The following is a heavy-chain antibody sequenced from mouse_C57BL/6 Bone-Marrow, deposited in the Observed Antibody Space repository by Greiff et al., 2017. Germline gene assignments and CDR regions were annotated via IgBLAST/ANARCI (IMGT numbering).Heavy chain of an antibody. CDR1: GFSLTSYG. V-gene: IGHV2-5*01. J-gene: IGHJ3*01. CDR3: AKSRYDGYFSWFAY. Sequence: QVQLQQSGPGLVQPSQSLSITCTVSGFSLTSYGVHWVRQSPGKGLEWLGVIWRGGSTDYNAAFMSRLSITKDNSKSQVFFKMNSLQADDTAIYYGAKSRYDGYFSWFAYWGQGTLVTVSA. D-gene: IGHD2-3*01. CDR2: IWRGGST.